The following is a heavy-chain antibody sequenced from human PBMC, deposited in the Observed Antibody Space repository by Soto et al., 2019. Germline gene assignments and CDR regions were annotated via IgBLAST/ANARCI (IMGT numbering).Heavy chain of an antibody. CDR2: IIPISDTT. D-gene: IGHD2-2*01. Sequence: QVQLVHSGAEVKKPGSSVKVSCKASGGTFSSSAISWVRQAPGQGLEWMGGIIPISDTTNYAQQFQGRVTITADESTSKAYMELSSLRSEDTAVYYCARSQGSSTSLEIYYYYYYGMDVWGQGTTVTVSS. CDR3: ARSQGSSTSLEIYYYYYYGMDV. J-gene: IGHJ6*02. CDR1: GGTFSSSA. V-gene: IGHV1-69*01.